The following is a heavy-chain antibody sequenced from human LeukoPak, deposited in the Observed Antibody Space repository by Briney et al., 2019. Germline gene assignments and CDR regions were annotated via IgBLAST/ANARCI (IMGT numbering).Heavy chain of an antibody. J-gene: IGHJ4*02. CDR3: ARGLYYYDSSGPFDY. V-gene: IGHV4-34*01. Sequence: SETLSLTCAVYGGSFSGYYWSWIRQPPGKGLEWIGEINHSGSTNYNPSLKSRVTISVDTSKNQFSLKLSSVTAADTAVYYCARGLYYYDSSGPFDYWGQGTLVTVSS. CDR1: GGSFSGYY. D-gene: IGHD3-22*01. CDR2: INHSGST.